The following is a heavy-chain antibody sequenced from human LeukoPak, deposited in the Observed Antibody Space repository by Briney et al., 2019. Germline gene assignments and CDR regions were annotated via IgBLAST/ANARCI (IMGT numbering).Heavy chain of an antibody. CDR1: GGSLSSYY. Sequence: PSETLSLTRTVSGGSLSSYYWSWIRQPPGKGVEWIGYIYYSGSTNYNTSLKSRVTISADTSKNQFCRKLSSVTAADTAVYYCARVLFYCSGGSCPRFDPWGQGTLVTVSS. CDR3: ARVLFYCSGGSCPRFDP. CDR2: IYYSGST. J-gene: IGHJ5*02. D-gene: IGHD2-15*01. V-gene: IGHV4-59*01.